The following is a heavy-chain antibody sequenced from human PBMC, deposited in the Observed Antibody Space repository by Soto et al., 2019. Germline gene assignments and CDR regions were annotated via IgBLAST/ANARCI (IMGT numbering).Heavy chain of an antibody. CDR3: ARDCSGGSCDNDAFDI. CDR2: IIPIFGTA. D-gene: IGHD2-15*01. Sequence: QVQLVQSGAEVKKPGSSVKVSCKASGGTFSSYAISWVRQAPGQGLEWMGGIIPIFGTANYAQKFQGRVTITAEESTSTAYMELSSLRSEDTAVYYCARDCSGGSCDNDAFDIWGQGTMVTVSS. CDR1: GGTFSSYA. J-gene: IGHJ3*02. V-gene: IGHV1-69*01.